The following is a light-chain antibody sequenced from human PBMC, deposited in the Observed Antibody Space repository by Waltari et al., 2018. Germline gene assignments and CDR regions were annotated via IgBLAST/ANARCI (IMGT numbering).Light chain of an antibody. Sequence: DIQLTQSTSTLSASVGDRVTITCRDSQTITRWLDWYQQKPGKAPKLIIYEASKLMSGVPSRFSGTVSGTDFTLTISSLQPDDFATYYCQQFVGYPYTCGQGTKVEIK. CDR3: QQFVGYPYT. J-gene: IGKJ2*01. V-gene: IGKV1-5*03. CDR1: QTITRW. CDR2: EAS.